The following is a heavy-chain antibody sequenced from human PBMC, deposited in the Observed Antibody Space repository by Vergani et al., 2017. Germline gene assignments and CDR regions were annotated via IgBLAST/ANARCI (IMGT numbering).Heavy chain of an antibody. D-gene: IGHD2-2*01. CDR3: ARVGSYCSSTSCYDY. CDR2: INPSGGTT. CDR1: GYTFTIYY. V-gene: IGHV1-46*03. J-gene: IGHJ4*02. Sequence: QVPLVQSGAEVKKPGASVKVSCKASGYTFTIYYVHWVRQAPGQGLEWMGIINPSGGTTSYAQKFQGRVTMTRDTSTSTVYMELSSLRSEDTAVYYCARVGSYCSSTSCYDYWGQGTLVTVSS.